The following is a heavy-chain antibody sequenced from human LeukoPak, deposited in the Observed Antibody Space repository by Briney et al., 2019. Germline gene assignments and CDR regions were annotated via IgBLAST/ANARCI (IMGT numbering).Heavy chain of an antibody. CDR3: AKGGLRLNDY. J-gene: IGHJ4*02. D-gene: IGHD5-12*01. V-gene: IGHV3-23*01. CDR2: IGSGGST. CDR1: GFTFSSYA. Sequence: GGSLRLSCAASGFTFSSYAMTWVRQAPGKGLEWVSAIGSGGSTYYADSVKGRFTISRDNSKNTLYLQMNSLRAEDTAVYYCAKGGLRLNDYWGQGTLVTVSS.